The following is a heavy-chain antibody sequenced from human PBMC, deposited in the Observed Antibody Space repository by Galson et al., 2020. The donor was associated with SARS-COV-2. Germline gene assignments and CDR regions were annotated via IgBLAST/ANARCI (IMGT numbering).Heavy chain of an antibody. CDR1: GFTVSSNY. D-gene: IGHD5-18*01. CDR2: IYSGGST. CDR3: ARQLWTFDY. Sequence: GESLKISCAASGFTVSSNYMSWVRQAPGKGLEWVSVIYSGGSTYYADSVKGRFTISRDNSKNTLYLQMNSLRAEDTAVYYCARQLWTFDYWGQGTLVTVSS. J-gene: IGHJ4*02. V-gene: IGHV3-66*04.